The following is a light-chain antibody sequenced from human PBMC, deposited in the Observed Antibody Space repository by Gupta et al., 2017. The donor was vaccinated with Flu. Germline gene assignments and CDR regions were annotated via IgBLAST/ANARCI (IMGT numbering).Light chain of an antibody. Sequence: AANMSGSPGESATLSCRASQSFGGNLEWYQQKPGQAPRLLIYGASTRATGNPVRLSGSGRVIDLTLAINSPQSEDFAVYYCQQDDSRPETFGQGTKVEIK. CDR3: QQDDSRPET. CDR2: GAS. V-gene: IGKV3D-15*02. CDR1: QSFGGN. J-gene: IGKJ1*01.